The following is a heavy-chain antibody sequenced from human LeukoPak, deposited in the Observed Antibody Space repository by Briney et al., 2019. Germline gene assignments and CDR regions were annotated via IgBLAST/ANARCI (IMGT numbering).Heavy chain of an antibody. J-gene: IGHJ6*02. V-gene: IGHV1-24*01. CDR3: ATDRARAPYYYYGMDV. CDR1: GYTLTELS. Sequence: ASVKVSCKVSGYTLTELSMHWVRQAPGKGLEWMGGFDPEDGETIYAQKFQGRVTMTEDTSTDTAYMELSSLRSEDTAAYYCATDRARAPYYYYGMDVWGQGTTVTVSS. CDR2: FDPEDGET.